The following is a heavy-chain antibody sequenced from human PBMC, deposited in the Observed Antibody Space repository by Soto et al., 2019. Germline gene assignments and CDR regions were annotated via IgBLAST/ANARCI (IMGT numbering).Heavy chain of an antibody. J-gene: IGHJ6*02. CDR1: GYSFTSYW. CDR3: ARRPYGWEHYFYYGRDF. D-gene: IGHD3-10*01. V-gene: IGHV5-10-1*01. Sequence: PGESLKISCKGSGYSFTSYWIAWVRQMPGKGLEWMGRIDPSDSYTNYSPSFQGHVTISADKSISTAYLQWSSLKASDTTIYYCARRPYGWEHYFYYGRDFWGQGTRVTVSS. CDR2: IDPSDSYT.